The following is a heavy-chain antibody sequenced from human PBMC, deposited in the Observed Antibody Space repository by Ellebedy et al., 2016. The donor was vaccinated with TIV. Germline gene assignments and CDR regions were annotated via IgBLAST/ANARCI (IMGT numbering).Heavy chain of an antibody. CDR1: GGSFSGYY. CDR2: INHSGST. Sequence: MPSETLSLTCAVYGGSFSGYYWSWIRQSPGKGLEWIGEINHSGSTNYNPSLKSRVTISVDTSKNQFSLELSSATTADTAVYYCARVSPPQDYNNYAFGFGFSDYWGQGTRVTV. J-gene: IGHJ4*02. CDR3: ARVSPPQDYNNYAFGFGFSDY. V-gene: IGHV4-34*01. D-gene: IGHD4-11*01.